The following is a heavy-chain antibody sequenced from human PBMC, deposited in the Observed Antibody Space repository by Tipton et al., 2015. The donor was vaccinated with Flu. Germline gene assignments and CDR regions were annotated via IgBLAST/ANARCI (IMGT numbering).Heavy chain of an antibody. D-gene: IGHD3-10*01. CDR3: ARDRGWPASLDY. J-gene: IGHJ4*02. CDR2: IYHSGST. CDR1: GYSISSGYS. V-gene: IGHV4-38-2*02. Sequence: TLSLTCSVSGYSISSGYSWGWIRQSPGKGLEWIGSIYHSGSTFYNPSLRSRVTMSVDTSRNQFSLNLKSVTAADTAVYYCARDRGWPASLDYWGQGILVTVSS.